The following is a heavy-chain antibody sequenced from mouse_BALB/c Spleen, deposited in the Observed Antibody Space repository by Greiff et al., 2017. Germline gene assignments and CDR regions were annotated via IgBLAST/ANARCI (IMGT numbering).Heavy chain of an antibody. Sequence: EVQLVESGGGLVQPGGSRKLSCAASGFTFSSFGMHWVRQAPEKGLEWVAYISSGSSTIYYADTVKGRFTISRDNPKNTLFLQMTSLRSEDTAMYYCARLGPRRFAYWGQGTLVTVSA. CDR2: ISSGSSTI. CDR3: ARLGPRRFAY. CDR1: GFTFSSFG. V-gene: IGHV5-17*02. J-gene: IGHJ3*01. D-gene: IGHD4-1*01.